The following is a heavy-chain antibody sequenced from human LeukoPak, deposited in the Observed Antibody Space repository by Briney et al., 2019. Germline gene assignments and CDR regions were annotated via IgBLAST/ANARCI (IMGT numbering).Heavy chain of an antibody. CDR3: ATIYCSGGSCYPLWYYYYGMDV. CDR2: IYYSGST. J-gene: IGHJ6*02. CDR1: GGCISSSSYY. V-gene: IGHV4-39*01. Sequence: PSETLSLTCTVSGGCISSSSYYWGWIRHPPGKGLEWIGSIYYSGSTYYNPSLKSRVTISVDTSKNQFSLKLSSVTAADTAVCYCATIYCSGGSCYPLWYYYYGMDVWGQGTTVTVSS. D-gene: IGHD2-15*01.